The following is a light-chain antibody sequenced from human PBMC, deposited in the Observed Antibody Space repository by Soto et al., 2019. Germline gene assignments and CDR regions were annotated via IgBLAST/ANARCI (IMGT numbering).Light chain of an antibody. CDR1: QGIGND. V-gene: IGKV1-6*01. Sequence: AIQLTQSPSSLSASVGDRVTISCRASQGIGNDLAWYQQKPGKAPRLLIFAASNLQSGVPSRFSGSGSGTDFTITISRLQPEDFATYYCLQLYNFSWTFGQGTKVEIK. J-gene: IGKJ1*01. CDR3: LQLYNFSWT. CDR2: AAS.